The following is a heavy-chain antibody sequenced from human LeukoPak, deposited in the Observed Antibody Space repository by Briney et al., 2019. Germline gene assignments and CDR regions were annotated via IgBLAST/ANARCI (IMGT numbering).Heavy chain of an antibody. Sequence: SETLSLTCTVSGGSINSYYWSWIRQPPGKGLEWIGYISYSGSTNYNPSLKSRVTISVDTSKNQFSLKLSSVTAADTAVYYCASSWKYYYDSSGYSFMFQHWGQGTLVTVSS. D-gene: IGHD3-22*01. CDR2: ISYSGST. J-gene: IGHJ1*01. CDR1: GGSINSYY. V-gene: IGHV4-59*01. CDR3: ASSWKYYYDSSGYSFMFQH.